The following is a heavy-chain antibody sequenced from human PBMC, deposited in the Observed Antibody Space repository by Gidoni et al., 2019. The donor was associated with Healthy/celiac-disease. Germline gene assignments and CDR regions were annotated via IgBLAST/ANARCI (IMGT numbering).Heavy chain of an antibody. V-gene: IGHV1-8*01. D-gene: IGHD2-2*01. CDR2: MNPNSGNT. J-gene: IGHJ6*02. CDR3: ARGRVAQYCSSTSCYFAYYGMDV. CDR1: GYTFTSYD. Sequence: QVQLVQSGAEVKKPGASVKVSCKASGYTFTSYDINWVRQATGQGLEWMGWMNPNSGNTGYAQKFQGRVTMTRNTSISTAYMELSSLRSEDTAVYYCARGRVAQYCSSTSCYFAYYGMDVWGQGTTVTVSS.